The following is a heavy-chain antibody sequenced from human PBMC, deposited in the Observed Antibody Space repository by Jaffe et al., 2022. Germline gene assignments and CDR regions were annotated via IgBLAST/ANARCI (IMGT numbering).Heavy chain of an antibody. CDR3: AHSGSLVSTMYDILTGYSPPYYFDY. Sequence: QITLKESGPTLVKPTQTLTLTCTFSGFSLSTSGVGVGWIRQPPGKALEWLALIYWNDDKRYSPSLKSRLTITKDTSKNQVVLTMTNMDPVDTATYYCAHSGSLVSTMYDILTGYSPPYYFDYWGQGTLVTVSS. J-gene: IGHJ4*02. V-gene: IGHV2-5*01. D-gene: IGHD3-9*01. CDR2: IYWNDDK. CDR1: GFSLSTSGVG.